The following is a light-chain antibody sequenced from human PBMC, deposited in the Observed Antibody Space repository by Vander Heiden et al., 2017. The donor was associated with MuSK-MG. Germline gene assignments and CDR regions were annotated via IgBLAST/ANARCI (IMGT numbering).Light chain of an antibody. CDR2: WAS. Sequence: IVLTQSPDSLAVSLGGRATINCQSSQSVLYSSNNKNYLAWYQQRPGQPPKLLIYWASTRDSGVPDRFSGSGSGTDFTLTISSLQAEDVAVYYCQQYYSTLLSFGGGTKVEIK. V-gene: IGKV4-1*01. J-gene: IGKJ4*01. CDR1: QSVLYSSNNKNY. CDR3: QQYYSTLLS.